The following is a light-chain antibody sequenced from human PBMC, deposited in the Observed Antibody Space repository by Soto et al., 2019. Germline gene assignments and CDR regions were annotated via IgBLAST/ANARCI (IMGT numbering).Light chain of an antibody. CDR1: QTVLYSSNNKNY. CDR3: QQYYGSPPWT. V-gene: IGKV4-1*01. Sequence: DIVMTQSPDSLAVSLGERATINCKSSQTVLYSSNNKNYLAWYQQKPGQTPKVIIYWASTRKSGVPARFRGSGSGTDFNLTISSLQAEDVAVYYCQQYYGSPPWTLGQGTKVDIK. CDR2: WAS. J-gene: IGKJ1*01.